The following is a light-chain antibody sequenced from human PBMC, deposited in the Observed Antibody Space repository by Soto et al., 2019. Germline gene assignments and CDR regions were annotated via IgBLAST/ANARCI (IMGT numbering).Light chain of an antibody. CDR1: QSVSNY. CDR3: QQSYSSPRT. J-gene: IGKJ1*01. CDR2: AAS. V-gene: IGKV1-39*01. Sequence: DLQMTQSPSALSASVGDRVTITCRTRQSVSNYLNWYQQKSGEAPKLLIYAASTLQTGVPSRFSGSGSGTDFTLTISRLQHEDFASYYCQQSYSSPRTFGQGTKVEIK.